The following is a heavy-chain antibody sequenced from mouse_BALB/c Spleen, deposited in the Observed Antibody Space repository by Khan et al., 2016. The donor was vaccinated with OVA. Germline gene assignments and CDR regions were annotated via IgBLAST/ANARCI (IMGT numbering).Heavy chain of an antibody. Sequence: QVQLKESGAELATPGASVRMSCKASGYTFTNYWMHWVKQRPGQGLEWIGYIDPTTGHTEHNQKFKDKATLTADKSSSTVYMQLSSLTSEDSAVYYCTSHGSSYTWLTYWGQGTPVTVSA. J-gene: IGHJ3*01. CDR2: IDPTTGHT. V-gene: IGHV1-7*01. CDR3: TSHGSSYTWLTY. CDR1: GYTFTNYW. D-gene: IGHD1-1*01.